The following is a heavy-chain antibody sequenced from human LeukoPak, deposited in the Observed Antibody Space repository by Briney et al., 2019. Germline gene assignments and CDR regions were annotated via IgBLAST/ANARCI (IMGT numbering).Heavy chain of an antibody. CDR3: ARGQRSEDSSSWYFDY. V-gene: IGHV1-46*01. CDR1: GYTFTSYY. CDR2: INPSGGST. J-gene: IGHJ4*02. Sequence: ASVKVSCKASGYTFTSYYMHWVRQAPGQGLEWMGIINPSGGSTSYAQKFQGRVTMTRDTSTSTVHMELSSLRSEDTAVYYCARGQRSEDSSSWYFDYWGQGTLVTVSS. D-gene: IGHD6-13*01.